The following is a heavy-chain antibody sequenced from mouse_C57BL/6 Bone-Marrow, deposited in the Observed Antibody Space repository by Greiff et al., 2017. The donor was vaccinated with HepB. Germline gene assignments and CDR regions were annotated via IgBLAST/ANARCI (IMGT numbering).Heavy chain of an antibody. CDR2: ISYSGST. CDR1: GYSITSGYD. Sequence: EVQLQESGPGMVKPSQSLSLTCTVTGYSITSGYDWHWIRHFPGNKLEWMGYISYSGSTNYNPSLKSRISITHDTSKNHFFLKLNSVTTEDTATYYCARGRDYAWFAYWGQGTLVTVSA. CDR3: ARGRDYAWFAY. J-gene: IGHJ3*01. V-gene: IGHV3-1*01. D-gene: IGHD2-4*01.